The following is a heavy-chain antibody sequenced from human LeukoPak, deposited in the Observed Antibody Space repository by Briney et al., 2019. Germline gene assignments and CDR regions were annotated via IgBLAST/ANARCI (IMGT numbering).Heavy chain of an antibody. V-gene: IGHV4-39*07. D-gene: IGHD1-7*01. Sequence: SETLSLTCTVSGGSVSSSHHWGWIRQPPGKGLEWIGSIYYGGSTYYNASLRSRVTTSVDTSKNQFSLKLSSVTAADTAVYYCARGIGTTFWFDPWGQGTLVTVSS. CDR3: ARGIGTTFWFDP. CDR1: GGSVSSSHH. CDR2: IYYGGST. J-gene: IGHJ5*02.